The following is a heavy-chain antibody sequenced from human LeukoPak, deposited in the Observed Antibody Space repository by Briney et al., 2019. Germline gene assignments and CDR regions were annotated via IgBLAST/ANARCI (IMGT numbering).Heavy chain of an antibody. V-gene: IGHV3-30*02. D-gene: IGHD6-13*01. CDR1: GFTFSDYG. CDR3: AKDIGRSSYYYFDY. J-gene: IGHJ4*02. CDR2: IRYDGSDK. Sequence: PGGSLRLSCAASGFTFSDYGMNWVRQAPGKGLEWVAFIRYDGSDKYYADSVKGRFTISRDNSKNTLYVQMNTLRAEDTAVYYCAKDIGRSSYYYFDYWGQGTLVTVSS.